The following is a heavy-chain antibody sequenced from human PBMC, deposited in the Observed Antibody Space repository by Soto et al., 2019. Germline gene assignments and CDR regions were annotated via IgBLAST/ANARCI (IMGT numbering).Heavy chain of an antibody. J-gene: IGHJ6*02. CDR1: GVSIRASSYY. CDR2: MLYSGLT. Sequence: SETLSLTCTVSGVSIRASSYYWAWIRQPPGKGLEWIGSMLYSGLTYYNPSLKSRVTLSVDTSKNQFSVRLNSVTASDTAVYYCAPLSVSLSGPYGIHVWGQGTTVTVSS. D-gene: IGHD2-15*01. CDR3: APLSVSLSGPYGIHV. V-gene: IGHV4-39*01.